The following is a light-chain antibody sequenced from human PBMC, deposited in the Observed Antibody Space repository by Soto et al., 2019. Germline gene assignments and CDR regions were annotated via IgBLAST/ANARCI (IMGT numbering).Light chain of an antibody. CDR1: NIEIKS. Sequence: SSELTQPPSVSVAPGQTARITCGGTNIEIKSVHWYQQHPGQAPVLVVYDDSDRPAGIPERFSGSNSGNTATLTISRVEAGDEADYYCQVWHSTSDLYVFGTGTKLTVL. CDR2: DDS. V-gene: IGLV3-21*02. CDR3: QVWHSTSDLYV. J-gene: IGLJ1*01.